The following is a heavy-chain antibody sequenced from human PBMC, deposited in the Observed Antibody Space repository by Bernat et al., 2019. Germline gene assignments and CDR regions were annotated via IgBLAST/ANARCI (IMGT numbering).Heavy chain of an antibody. D-gene: IGHD6-25*01. V-gene: IGHV3-7*01. Sequence: EVQLVESGGGLVQPGGSLRLSCAASGFTFSSYWLSWVRQAPGKGLEWVANIKQDGSEQYYVDSVKGRFTISRDNAKSSLYLQRNSLGAEHTAVYYCAGDGEQRPLGFDPWGEGTLVTVSS. CDR1: GFTFSSYW. CDR2: IKQDGSEQ. J-gene: IGHJ5*02. CDR3: AGDGEQRPLGFDP.